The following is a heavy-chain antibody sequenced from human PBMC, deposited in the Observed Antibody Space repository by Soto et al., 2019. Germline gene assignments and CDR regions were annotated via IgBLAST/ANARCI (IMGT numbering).Heavy chain of an antibody. V-gene: IGHV3-23*01. J-gene: IGHJ3*02. CDR1: GFTFSNYA. CDR3: AKDSRYSYYVRAFDI. Sequence: EVQLLESGGGLVQPGESLRLSCAASGFTFSNYAMTWVRQAPGKGLEWVATISGGGYSTNHADSVKGRFTISRDYSKNTLYLQMNSLRAEDSAVYYCAKDSRYSYYVRAFDIWGQGTMVTVSS. CDR2: ISGGGYST. D-gene: IGHD1-26*01.